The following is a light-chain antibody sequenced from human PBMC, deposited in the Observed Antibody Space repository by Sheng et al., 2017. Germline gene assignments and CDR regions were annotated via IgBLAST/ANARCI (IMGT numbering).Light chain of an antibody. Sequence: QLTQSPSSLSASVGDRVTITCRASQSISTYLNWYQQKPGKAPKLLIYAASRLQSGVPSRFSGSGSGTDFTLTIGGLQPEDFATYYCQQSFNTVLLTFGGGTKVEI. CDR3: QQSFNTVLLT. CDR1: QSISTY. J-gene: IGKJ4*01. CDR2: AAS. V-gene: IGKV1-39*01.